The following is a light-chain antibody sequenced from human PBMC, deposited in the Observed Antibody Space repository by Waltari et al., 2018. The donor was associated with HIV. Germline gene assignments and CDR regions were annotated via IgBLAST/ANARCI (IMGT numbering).Light chain of an antibody. Sequence: QSVLTQPPSASGTPGPRVAISCSGSSSNIGRYFVYWYQQLPGTAPKLLIFSNFRRPAGVPDRFSGSKAGTSASLAISGLRSEDEADYYCAAWDASLGGVVFGGGTTLTVL. CDR2: SNF. CDR1: SSNIGRYF. J-gene: IGLJ2*01. V-gene: IGLV1-47*02. CDR3: AAWDASLGGVV.